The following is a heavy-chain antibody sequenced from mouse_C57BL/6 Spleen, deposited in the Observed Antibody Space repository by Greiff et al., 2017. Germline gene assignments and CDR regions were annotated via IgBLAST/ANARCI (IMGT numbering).Heavy chain of an antibody. CDR2: IDPSDSYT. Sequence: QVQLQQPGAELAKPGASVKLSCKASGYTFTSYWMQWVKQRPGQGLEWIGEIDPSDSYTNYNQKFKGKATLTVDTSSSTAYMQLSSLTSEDAAVYYCARSYYSNYIDYWGQGTLLTVSS. CDR1: GYTFTSYW. CDR3: ARSYYSNYIDY. D-gene: IGHD2-5*01. V-gene: IGHV1-50*01. J-gene: IGHJ2*01.